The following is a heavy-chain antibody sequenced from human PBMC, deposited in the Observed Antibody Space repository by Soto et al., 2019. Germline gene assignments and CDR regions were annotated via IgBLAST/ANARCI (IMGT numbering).Heavy chain of an antibody. CDR3: ARSTVTTSRWFDP. D-gene: IGHD4-17*01. CDR1: GYTFTSYG. Sequence: ASVKVSCTDSGYTFTSYGISWVRQAPGQGLEWMGWISAYNGNTNYAQKLQGRVTMTTDTSTSTAYMELRSLRSDDTAVYYCARSTVTTSRWFDPWGQGTLVTVSS. J-gene: IGHJ5*02. V-gene: IGHV1-18*01. CDR2: ISAYNGNT.